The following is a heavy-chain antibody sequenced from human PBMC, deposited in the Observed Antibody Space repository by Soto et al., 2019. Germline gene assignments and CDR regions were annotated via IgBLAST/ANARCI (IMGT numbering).Heavy chain of an antibody. V-gene: IGHV1-46*01. J-gene: IGHJ4*02. D-gene: IGHD2-15*01. CDR3: ARHTPAISISDH. CDR2: INPAGSVT. Sequence: GASVKVSCKASVISFINHYVHWVRQAPGQGPEWMGVINPAGSVTVYALKLQDRVTVTRDTSTSTVYMELNSLTSEDTAVYYCARHTPAISISDHWGQGTLVTVSS. CDR1: VISFINHY.